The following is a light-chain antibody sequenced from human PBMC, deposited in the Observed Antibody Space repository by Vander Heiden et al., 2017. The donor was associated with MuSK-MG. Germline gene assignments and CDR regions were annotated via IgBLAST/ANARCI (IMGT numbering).Light chain of an antibody. CDR1: QSISSY. J-gene: IGKJ5*01. V-gene: IGKV1-39*01. CDR3: QQRDSTPIT. Sequence: DIQMTQSPSPLSASVGDRVTITCRASQSISSYLNWYQQKPGKAPKLLIYAASSLQSGVPSRFSGSGSGTDFTLTISRLQPEDFATYYCQQRDSTPITFGQGTLMEIK. CDR2: AAS.